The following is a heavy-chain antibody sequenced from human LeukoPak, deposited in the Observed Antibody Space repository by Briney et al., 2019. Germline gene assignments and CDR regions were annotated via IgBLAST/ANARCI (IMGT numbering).Heavy chain of an antibody. CDR3: ASQGGYSYGYYYYMDV. CDR2: IYYSGNT. V-gene: IGHV4-39*01. J-gene: IGHJ6*03. CDR1: GGSISSSSYY. D-gene: IGHD5-18*01. Sequence: PSETLCLTCTVSGGSISSSSYYWGWIRQPPGKGLEWIGSIYYSGNTYYNPSLRSRVTISVDTSKNQFSLKLSSVTAAGTAVYYCASQGGYSYGYYYYMDVWGKGTTVTVSS.